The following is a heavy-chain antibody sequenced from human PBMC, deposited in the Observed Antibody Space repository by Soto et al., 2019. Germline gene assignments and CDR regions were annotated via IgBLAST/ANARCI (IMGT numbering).Heavy chain of an antibody. CDR1: GVSISSYF. V-gene: IGHV4-59*01. CDR3: ARIGGYHGPLDY. J-gene: IGHJ4*02. Sequence: PSETLSLTCSVSGVSISSYFWSWIRQAPGRGLEWIGYTYHRGSTNYSPSLRSRVAISLDTSENQFSLKVKSVTAADTAMYYCARIGGYHGPLDYWGQGTPVTVSS. CDR2: TYHRGST. D-gene: IGHD6-25*01.